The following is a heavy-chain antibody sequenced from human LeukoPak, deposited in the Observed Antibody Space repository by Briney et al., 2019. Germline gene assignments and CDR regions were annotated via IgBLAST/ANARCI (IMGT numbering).Heavy chain of an antibody. CDR1: GFTFDDYA. Sequence: QAGGSLRLSCAASGFTFDDYAMHWVRQAPGKGLEWVSLISWDGFHTYYIDSVKGRFTISRDNSNNSLYLQMNSLRAEDTALYYCARERYYYGSGSYSFFDYWGQGTLVTVSS. V-gene: IGHV3-43D*03. CDR3: ARERYYYGSGSYSFFDY. CDR2: ISWDGFHT. D-gene: IGHD3-10*01. J-gene: IGHJ4*02.